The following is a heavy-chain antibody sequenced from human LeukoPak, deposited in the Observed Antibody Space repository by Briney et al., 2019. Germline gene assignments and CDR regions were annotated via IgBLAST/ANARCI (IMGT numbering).Heavy chain of an antibody. V-gene: IGHV3-21*01. Sequence: PGWALSLSLAASGCIFSNYRWNGLRQAPAKGGEGVSSISSSSSYIYLAGSVKGRFTIPRDNAKNSLYLQMTSLIAEDTAVYYCARSGADGSGSYLVPYYFDYWGQGTLVTVSS. J-gene: IGHJ4*02. CDR1: GCIFSNYR. CDR2: ISSSSSYI. D-gene: IGHD3-10*01. CDR3: ARSGADGSGSYLVPYYFDY.